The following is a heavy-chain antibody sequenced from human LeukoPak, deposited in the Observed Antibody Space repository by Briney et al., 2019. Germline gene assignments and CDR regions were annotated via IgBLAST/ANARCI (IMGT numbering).Heavy chain of an antibody. CDR3: ARTYCGGDCYHSYFDY. Sequence: GESLKISCKGSGYSFTTYWIGWVRQMPGKGLEWMGIIYPGDSDTRYSPSFQGQVTISADKSISTAYLQWSSLKATDTAMYYCARTYCGGDCYHSYFDYWGQGTLVTVSS. CDR1: GYSFTTYW. D-gene: IGHD2-21*02. CDR2: IYPGDSDT. J-gene: IGHJ4*02. V-gene: IGHV5-51*01.